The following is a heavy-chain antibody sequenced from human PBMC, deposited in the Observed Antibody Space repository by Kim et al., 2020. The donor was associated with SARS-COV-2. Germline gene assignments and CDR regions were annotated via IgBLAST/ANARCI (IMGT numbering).Heavy chain of an antibody. Sequence: GGSLRLSCAASGFTFSSYSMNWVRQAPGKGLEWVSYISSSSSTIYYADSVKGRFTISRDNAKNSLYLQMNSLRDEDTAVYYCASHARASYYYYGMDVWGQGTTVTVSS. CDR2: ISSSSSTI. CDR3: ASHARASYYYYGMDV. D-gene: IGHD3-10*02. V-gene: IGHV3-48*02. J-gene: IGHJ6*02. CDR1: GFTFSSYS.